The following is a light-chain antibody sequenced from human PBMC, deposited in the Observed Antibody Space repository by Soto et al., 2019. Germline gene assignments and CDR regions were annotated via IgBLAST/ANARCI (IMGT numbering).Light chain of an antibody. CDR3: ESYTTSNTYV. V-gene: IGLV2-14*01. J-gene: IGLJ1*01. Sequence: QSVLTQPASVSGSPGQSIAISCTGTSNDVGSYNYVSWYQQHPGKAPKLMIYDVTNRPSGVSDRFSGSKSGNTASLTISGLQAEDEADYYCESYTTSNTYVFGSGTKVTV. CDR2: DVT. CDR1: SNDVGSYNY.